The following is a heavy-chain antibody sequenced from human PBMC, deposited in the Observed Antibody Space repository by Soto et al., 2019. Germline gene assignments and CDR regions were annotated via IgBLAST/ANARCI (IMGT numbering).Heavy chain of an antibody. J-gene: IGHJ6*02. CDR2: INPNSGGT. CDR3: ARERVVPAAKNYYYYGMDV. V-gene: IGHV1-2*04. D-gene: IGHD2-2*01. CDR1: GYTFTGYY. Sequence: ASVKVSCKASGYTFTGYYMHWVRQAPGQGLEWMGWINPNSGGTNYAQKFQGWVTMTRDTSISTAYMELSRLRSDDTAVYYCARERVVPAAKNYYYYGMDVWGQGTTVTVSS.